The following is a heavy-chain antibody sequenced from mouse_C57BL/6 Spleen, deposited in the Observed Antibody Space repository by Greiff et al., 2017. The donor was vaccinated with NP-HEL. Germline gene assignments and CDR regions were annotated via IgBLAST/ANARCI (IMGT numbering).Heavy chain of an antibody. CDR3: ARHFTTVVALPFDY. CDR2: IYPGDGDT. Sequence: QVQLQQSGPELVKPGASVKISCKASGYAFSSSWMNWVKQRPGKGLEWIGRIYPGDGDTNYNGKFKGKATLTADKSSSTAYMQLSSLTSEDSAVYFCARHFTTVVALPFDYWGQGTTLTVSS. D-gene: IGHD1-1*01. CDR1: GYAFSSSW. J-gene: IGHJ2*01. V-gene: IGHV1-82*01.